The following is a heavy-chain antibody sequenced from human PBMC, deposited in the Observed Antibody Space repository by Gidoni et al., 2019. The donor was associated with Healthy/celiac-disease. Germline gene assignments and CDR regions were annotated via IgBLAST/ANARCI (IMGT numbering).Heavy chain of an antibody. CDR1: GVTFSSYW. D-gene: IGHD3-3*01. Sequence: EVQLVESGGGLVQPGGSLRLSCAASGVTFSSYWMSWVRQAPGKGLEWVANIKQDGSEKYYVDSVKGRFTISRDNAKNSLYLQMNSLRAEDTAVYYCASPYYDFWSGYYSDAFDIWGQGTMVTVSS. V-gene: IGHV3-7*01. CDR2: IKQDGSEK. J-gene: IGHJ3*02. CDR3: ASPYYDFWSGYYSDAFDI.